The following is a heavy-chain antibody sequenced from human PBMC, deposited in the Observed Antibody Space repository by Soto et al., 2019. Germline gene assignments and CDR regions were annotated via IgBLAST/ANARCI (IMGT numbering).Heavy chain of an antibody. CDR3: ATTYYYDGAGVDAFDL. D-gene: IGHD3-22*01. Sequence: QVQLVQSGAEVKKPGASVKVSCKASGYSFINYPMQWVRQAPGQSLEWMGWINAGNSNTKYSQNFLGRVTITRDTSASTAYMELGSLRSEDTAVYYCATTYYYDGAGVDAFDLWGQGTMVIVS. J-gene: IGHJ3*01. V-gene: IGHV1-3*01. CDR2: INAGNSNT. CDR1: GYSFINYP.